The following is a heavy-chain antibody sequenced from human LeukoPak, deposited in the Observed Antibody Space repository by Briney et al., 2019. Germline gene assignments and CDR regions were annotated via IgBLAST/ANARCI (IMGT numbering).Heavy chain of an antibody. J-gene: IGHJ4*02. D-gene: IGHD2-15*01. CDR1: GSTFTGYY. CDR2: INPNSGGT. Sequence: ASVKVSCKASGSTFTGYYMHWVRQAPGQGLEWMGWINPNSGGTNYAQKFQGRVTMTRDTSISTAYMELSRLRSDDTAVYYCARGRVYCSGGSCYSWSTIYFDYWGQGTLVTVSS. CDR3: ARGRVYCSGGSCYSWSTIYFDY. V-gene: IGHV1-2*02.